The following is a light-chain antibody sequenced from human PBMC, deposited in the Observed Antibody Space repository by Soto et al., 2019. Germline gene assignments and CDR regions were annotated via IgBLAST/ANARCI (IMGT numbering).Light chain of an antibody. J-gene: IGKJ4*01. CDR2: AAA. CDR3: LQDHKYPLT. CDR1: QGIGTD. Sequence: AIQMAQSPSSLSASVGDRVTITCRASQGIGTDVGWFQQNPGKAPKLLIYAAATLQRGVTSRFSGSRSGTDFTLTISSLQPEDCAHDDCLQDHKYPLTFGGGTKVEIK. V-gene: IGKV1-6*02.